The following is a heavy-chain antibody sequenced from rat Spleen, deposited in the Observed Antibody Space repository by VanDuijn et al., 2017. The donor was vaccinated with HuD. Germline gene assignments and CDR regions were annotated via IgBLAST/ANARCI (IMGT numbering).Heavy chain of an antibody. CDR2: ITNTGGST. Sequence: EVQLVESGGGLVQPGRSLKLSCVASGFTFNNYWMTWIRQAPGKGLEWVASITNTGGSTYYPDSVKGRFTISRDNAKSTLYLQMNSLRSEDTATYYCTGEYYSGGGGYFDYWGQGVMVTVSS. J-gene: IGHJ2*01. CDR1: GFTFNNYW. V-gene: IGHV5-31*01. CDR3: TGEYYSGGGGYFDY. D-gene: IGHD1-1*01.